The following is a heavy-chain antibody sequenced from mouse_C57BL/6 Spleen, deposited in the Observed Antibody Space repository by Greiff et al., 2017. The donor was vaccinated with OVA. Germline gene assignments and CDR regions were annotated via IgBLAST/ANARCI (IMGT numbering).Heavy chain of an antibody. J-gene: IGHJ3*01. CDR1: GYTFTSYW. D-gene: IGHD2-2*01. Sequence: QVQLQQPGAELVRPGSSVKLSCKASGYTFTSYWMDWVKQRPGQGLEWIGNIYPSDSTTHYTQKFKDQATLTVDPSYSTAYMQLSSLTSEDCEVYYCARCFGNDEWGAYWGQGTLVTVSA. V-gene: IGHV1-61*01. CDR2: IYPSDSTT. CDR3: ARCFGNDEWGAY.